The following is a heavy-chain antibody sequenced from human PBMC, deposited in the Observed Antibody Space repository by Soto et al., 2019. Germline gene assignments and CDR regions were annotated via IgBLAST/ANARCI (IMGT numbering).Heavy chain of an antibody. D-gene: IGHD2-2*01. V-gene: IGHV3-48*02. J-gene: IGHJ3*01. CDR3: ARVGRGFCSSTRCYTDGFDL. Sequence: PGGCLRLSCEASGFTLCRYTMHWVRQAPGKGLEWLSYIMPSNTTIYYADSVKGRFTISRDNAKNSLHLQMNSLRDDDTAVYFCARVGRGFCSSTRCYTDGFDLWGQGTVVTV. CDR1: GFTLCRYT. CDR2: IMPSNTTI.